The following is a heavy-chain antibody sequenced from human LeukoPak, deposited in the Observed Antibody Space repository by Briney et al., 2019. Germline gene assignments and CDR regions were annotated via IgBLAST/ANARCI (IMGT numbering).Heavy chain of an antibody. Sequence: SETLSLTCAVYGGSFSGYYWSWIRQPPGKGLEWIGEINHSGSTNYNPSLKSRVTISVDTSKNQFSLRLSSVTAADTAVYYCALGAHVGDYWGQGTLVTVSS. CDR3: ALGAHVGDY. D-gene: IGHD1-26*01. V-gene: IGHV4-34*01. J-gene: IGHJ4*02. CDR2: INHSGST. CDR1: GGSFSGYY.